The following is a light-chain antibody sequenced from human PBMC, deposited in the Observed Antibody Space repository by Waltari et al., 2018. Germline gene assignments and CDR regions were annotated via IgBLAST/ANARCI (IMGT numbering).Light chain of an antibody. Sequence: EIVFTQSPGTLSLSPGERATLSRRASQCISRYLAWYQQKLGQDPRLLIYAVSSRGTGIPDTFSGVQSGADFSLTISRLDRNDIAVYYCQNHVTLPAMFSQGPKVEIK. CDR2: AVS. J-gene: IGKJ1*01. V-gene: IGKV3-20*01. CDR1: QCISRY. CDR3: QNHVTLPAM.